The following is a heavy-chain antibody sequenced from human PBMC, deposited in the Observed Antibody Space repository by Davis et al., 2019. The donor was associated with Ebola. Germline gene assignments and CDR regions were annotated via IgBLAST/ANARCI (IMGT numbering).Heavy chain of an antibody. D-gene: IGHD6-19*01. CDR3: ARVRGSGWAYYYYGMDV. Sequence: SQTLSLTCAISGDSLSRNSAAWNWIRQSPSRGLEWLGRTYYRSKWYNDYAVSVKSRITINPDTSKNQFSLQLNSVTPEDTAVYYCARVRGSGWAYYYYGMDVWGQGTTVTVSS. J-gene: IGHJ6*02. CDR1: GDSLSRNSAA. CDR2: TYYRSKWYN. V-gene: IGHV6-1*01.